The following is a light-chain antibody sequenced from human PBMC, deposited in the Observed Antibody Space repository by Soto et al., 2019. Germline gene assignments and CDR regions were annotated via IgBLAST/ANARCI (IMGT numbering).Light chain of an antibody. Sequence: DIQLTQSPSTLSAALGDSVTITCRASQNIRNLLAWYQQKPGKAHKPLIYDASTLKTGVPSMFSGSGSGSEFNFTITGLQPDDFATYFCQQYNTSSTFGQGTRLDIK. CDR3: QQYNTSST. CDR1: QNIRNL. CDR2: DAS. J-gene: IGKJ5*01. V-gene: IGKV1-5*01.